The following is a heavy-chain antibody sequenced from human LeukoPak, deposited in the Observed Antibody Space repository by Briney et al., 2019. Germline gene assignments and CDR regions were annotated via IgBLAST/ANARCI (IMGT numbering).Heavy chain of an antibody. V-gene: IGHV3-11*04. Sequence: GGSLRLSCAASGFTVSSNYMSWVRQAPGKGLEWVSYISSSGDTMFYSDSVKGRFTISRDNGKKSLFLEINSLRAEDAAIYYCARVMGNYASDYWGQGALVTVSS. J-gene: IGHJ4*02. CDR2: ISSSGDTM. D-gene: IGHD1-7*01. CDR3: ARVMGNYASDY. CDR1: GFTVSSNY.